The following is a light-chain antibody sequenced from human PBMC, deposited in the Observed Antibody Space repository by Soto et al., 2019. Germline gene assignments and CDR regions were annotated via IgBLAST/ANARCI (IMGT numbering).Light chain of an antibody. CDR3: QQYNNWPPWT. J-gene: IGKJ1*01. CDR2: GAS. V-gene: IGKV3-15*01. CDR1: QSGTAS. Sequence: EVVMTQSPATLSVSPGERATLSCRASQSGTASMACYQRKPGQAPRLLICGASTSATGIPARFSGSGSGTDFTLTISSLQSEDFAVYYCQQYNNWPPWTFGQGTKVDIK.